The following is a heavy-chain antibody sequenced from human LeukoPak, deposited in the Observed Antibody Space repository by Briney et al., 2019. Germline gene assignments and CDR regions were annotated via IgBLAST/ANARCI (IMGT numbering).Heavy chain of an antibody. CDR3: ARDGGLLYDSFHYYYYGMDV. Sequence: GGSLRLSCGASGFTVNSNYMAWVRQAPGKGLEWVAVIWYDGSNKYYADSVKGRFTISRDNSKNTLYLQMNSLRAEDTAVYYCARDGGLLYDSFHYYYYGMDVWGQGTTVTVSS. CDR1: GFTVNSNY. CDR2: IWYDGSNK. J-gene: IGHJ6*02. V-gene: IGHV3-33*08. D-gene: IGHD2-2*02.